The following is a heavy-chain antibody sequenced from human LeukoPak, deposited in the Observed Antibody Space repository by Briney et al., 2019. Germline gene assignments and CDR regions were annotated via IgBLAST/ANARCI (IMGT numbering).Heavy chain of an antibody. CDR3: ARGINSGYEYYFDY. D-gene: IGHD5-12*01. V-gene: IGHV3-53*01. Sequence: GSLRLSCAASGFTVSSNYMSWVRQAPGKGLEWVSVIYSGGSTYYADSVKGRFTISRDNSKNTLYLQMNSLRAEDTAVYYCARGINSGYEYYFDYWGQGTLVTVSS. J-gene: IGHJ4*02. CDR1: GFTVSSNY. CDR2: IYSGGST.